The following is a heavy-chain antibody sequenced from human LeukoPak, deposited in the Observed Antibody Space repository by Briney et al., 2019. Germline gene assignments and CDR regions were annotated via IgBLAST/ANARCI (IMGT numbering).Heavy chain of an antibody. J-gene: IGHJ5*02. CDR3: ATANWFDP. CDR1: GYSFTNYW. CDR2: INPDDSEI. V-gene: IGHV5-51*01. Sequence: GESLKISCKGSGYSFTNYWIGWVRQTPGKGLEWMGVINPDDSEIKYSPSFQGQVTISADKSISTAYLQWSSLKASDTAMYYCATANWFDPWGQGTLVTVSS.